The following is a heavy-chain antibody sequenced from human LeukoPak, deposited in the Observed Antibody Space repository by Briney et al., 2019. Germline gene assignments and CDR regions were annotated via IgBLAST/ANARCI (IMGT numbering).Heavy chain of an antibody. V-gene: IGHV4-4*02. CDR1: GGSISSSNW. J-gene: IGHJ4*02. Sequence: SETLSLTCAVSGGSISSSNWWSWVRQPPGKGLEWIREIYHSGSTNYNPSLKSRVTISVDKSKNQFSLKLSSVTAADTAVYYCARADYDFWSGYFDYWGQGTLVTVSS. CDR3: ARADYDFWSGYFDY. D-gene: IGHD3-3*01. CDR2: IYHSGST.